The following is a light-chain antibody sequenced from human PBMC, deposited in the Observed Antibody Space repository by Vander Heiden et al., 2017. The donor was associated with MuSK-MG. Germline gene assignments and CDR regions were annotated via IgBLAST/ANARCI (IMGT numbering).Light chain of an antibody. CDR1: QSVTSSY. CDR2: AAS. CDR3: HQDGSSPRT. Sequence: EIVLTQSPGTLSLSPGERATLSCRASQSVTSSYLAWYQQKPGQAPRLLIYAASSRTTGIPDRFSGSGSGTDFTLTISRLEPEDFAVYYCHQDGSSPRTFGQWTKVEIK. J-gene: IGKJ1*01. V-gene: IGKV3-20*01.